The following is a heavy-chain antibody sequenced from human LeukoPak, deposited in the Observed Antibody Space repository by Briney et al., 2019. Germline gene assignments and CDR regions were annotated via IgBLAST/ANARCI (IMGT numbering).Heavy chain of an antibody. J-gene: IGHJ5*02. Sequence: SETLSLTCAVYGGSFSGYYWSWIRQPPGKGLEWIGEINHSGSTNYNPSLKSRVTISVDTSKNQFSLKLSSVTAADTAVYYCARTYSGSYYNWFDPWGQGTLVTVSS. CDR1: GGSFSGYY. D-gene: IGHD1-26*01. V-gene: IGHV4-34*01. CDR2: INHSGST. CDR3: ARTYSGSYYNWFDP.